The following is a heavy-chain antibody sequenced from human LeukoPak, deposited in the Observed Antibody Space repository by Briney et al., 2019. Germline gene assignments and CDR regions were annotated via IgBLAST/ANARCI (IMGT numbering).Heavy chain of an antibody. Sequence: ASVKVSCKASGYTFTSYYMHWVRQAPGQGLEWMGIINPSGGSTSYAQKFQGRFTISRDNAKNSLYLQMNSLRAEDTAVYYCARQPATGWEWGQGTLVTVSS. CDR3: ARQPATGWE. D-gene: IGHD1-26*01. J-gene: IGHJ4*02. CDR1: GYTFTSYY. V-gene: IGHV1-46*01. CDR2: INPSGGST.